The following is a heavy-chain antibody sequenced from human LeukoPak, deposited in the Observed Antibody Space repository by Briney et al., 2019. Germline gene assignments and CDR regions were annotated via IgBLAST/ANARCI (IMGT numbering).Heavy chain of an antibody. CDR3: ARDTTEEIAVAGTLYFQH. D-gene: IGHD6-19*01. CDR2: ISAYNGNT. CDR1: GYTFTSYG. Sequence: ASVKVSCTASGYTFTSYGISWVRQAPGQGLEWMGWISAYNGNTNYARKLQGRVTMTTDTSTSTAYMELRSLRSDDTAVYYCARDTTEEIAVAGTLYFQHWGQGTLVTVSS. J-gene: IGHJ1*01. V-gene: IGHV1-18*01.